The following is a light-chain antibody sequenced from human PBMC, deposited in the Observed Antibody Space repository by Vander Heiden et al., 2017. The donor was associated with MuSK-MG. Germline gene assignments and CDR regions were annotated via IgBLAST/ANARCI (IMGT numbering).Light chain of an antibody. CDR1: QGISSY. CDR2: AAS. V-gene: IGKV1-9*01. J-gene: IGKJ3*01. Sequence: DIQLTQSPSFLSASVGDRVTITCRSSQGISSYLAWYQQKPVKAPKLLSEAASTVQSGVPSRIRGSGSGTEFSLTMRILQPEEIATYYSHLLKREGLTFGAGTRVEMK. CDR3: HLLKREGLT.